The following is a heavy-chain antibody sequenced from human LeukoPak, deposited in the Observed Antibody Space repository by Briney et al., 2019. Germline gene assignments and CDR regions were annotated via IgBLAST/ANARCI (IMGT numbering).Heavy chain of an antibody. CDR1: GFTSSSSW. V-gene: IGHV3-74*01. CDR3: AKVLYGMSGYFDY. CDR2: INSDGSST. Sequence: GGSLRLSCTASGFTSSSSWMHWVRQAPGKGLMWVSRINSDGSSTIYADSVKGRFTISRDNSYNTLYLQMNSLTAGDTAVYYCAKVLYGMSGYFDYWGQGTLVTVSS. J-gene: IGHJ4*02. D-gene: IGHD3-10*02.